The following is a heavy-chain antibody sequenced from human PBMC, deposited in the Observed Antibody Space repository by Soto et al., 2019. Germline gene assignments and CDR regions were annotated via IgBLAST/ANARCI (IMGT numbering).Heavy chain of an antibody. CDR2: ITPIFDTT. Sequence: SVKVTCKASGGGLGTYARTWVQQAPGQGLEWMGGITPIFDTTNYAQKFQGRVTITADESTTTVHMELTSLTSEDTAVYYCATGGTTVTRRFDFWGQGTLVTGSS. CDR1: GGGLGTYA. CDR3: ATGGTTVTRRFDF. D-gene: IGHD4-17*01. V-gene: IGHV1-69*13. J-gene: IGHJ4*02.